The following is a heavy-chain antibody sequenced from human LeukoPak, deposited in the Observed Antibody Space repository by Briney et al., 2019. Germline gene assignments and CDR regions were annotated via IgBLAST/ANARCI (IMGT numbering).Heavy chain of an antibody. CDR2: ISSSGSTI. D-gene: IGHD6-19*01. CDR3: ARKTPPDGFTSAGYSSGWFYFDY. V-gene: IGHV3-48*03. CDR1: GFTFSSYE. Sequence: PGGSLRLSCAASGFTFSSYEMNWVREAPGKGLVWVSYISSSGSTIYYAASVKGRFTISRDNAKNSVSLQMNSLRVEDTALYYCARKTPPDGFTSAGYSSGWFYFDYWGQGALVAVSS. J-gene: IGHJ4*02.